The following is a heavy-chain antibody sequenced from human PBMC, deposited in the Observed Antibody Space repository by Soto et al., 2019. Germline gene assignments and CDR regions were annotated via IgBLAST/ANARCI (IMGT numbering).Heavy chain of an antibody. CDR3: TRAARRRGWFDP. V-gene: IGHV4-34*01. D-gene: IGHD6-6*01. CDR2: INHSGST. Sequence: SETLCLTCAVYGGYFRGYYWSWIRQPPGKGLEWIGEINHSGSTNYNPSLKSRVTISVDTSKNQFSLKLSSVTAADTAVYYFTRAARRRGWFDPWGQETRVTVSS. CDR1: GGYFRGYY. J-gene: IGHJ5*02.